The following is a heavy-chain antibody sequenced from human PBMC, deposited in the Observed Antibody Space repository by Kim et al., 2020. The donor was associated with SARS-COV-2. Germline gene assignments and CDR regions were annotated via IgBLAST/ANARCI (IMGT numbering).Heavy chain of an antibody. V-gene: IGHV3-23*01. CDR3: AGRNGTFKVVPNAG. D-gene: IGHD2-2*01. Sequence: ADSVKGRFTISRDNSKNTLYLQMNSLRAEDTAVYYWAGRNGTFKVVPNAGWGQGTLVTVSS. J-gene: IGHJ4*02.